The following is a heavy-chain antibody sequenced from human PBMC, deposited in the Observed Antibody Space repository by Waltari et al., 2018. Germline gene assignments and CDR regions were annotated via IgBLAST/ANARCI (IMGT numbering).Heavy chain of an antibody. CDR3: ARDWAAVADYYFDY. CDR1: GGSISSYY. D-gene: IGHD6-19*01. Sequence: QVQLQESGPGLVKPSETLALTCTVSGGSISSYYWSWIRQPAGKGREWIGRSYSSGSTNYNPALWSRVTMSVDTAKNQFSLKLNSVTAADTAVYYCARDWAAVADYYFDYWGQGTLVTVSS. V-gene: IGHV4-4*07. J-gene: IGHJ4*02. CDR2: SYSSGST.